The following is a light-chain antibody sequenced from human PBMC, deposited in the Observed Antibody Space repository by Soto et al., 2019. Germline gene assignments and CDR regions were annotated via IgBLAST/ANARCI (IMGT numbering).Light chain of an antibody. CDR3: QQFNKWPPV. J-gene: IGKJ3*01. CDR2: DAS. Sequence: EIVMTLSPVTLSVSPGERATLSCRASQSVGRNLAWYQQKPGQAPRLLIYDASNRATGIPARFSGSGSGTEFTLIISSLQSEDFAVYYCQQFNKWPPVFGPGTKVDIK. V-gene: IGKV3-15*01. CDR1: QSVGRN.